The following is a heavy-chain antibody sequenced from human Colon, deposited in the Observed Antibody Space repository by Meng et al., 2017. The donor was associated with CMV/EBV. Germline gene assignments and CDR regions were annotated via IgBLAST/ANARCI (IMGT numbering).Heavy chain of an antibody. V-gene: IGHV3-23*01. CDR2: ISGSGGST. CDR3: AKAPSWYDY. D-gene: IGHD6-13*01. Sequence: GESLKISCAASGFTFSSYAMSWVRLAPGKGLEWVSAISGSGGSTYYADSVKGRFTISRDNSKNTLYLQMNSLRAEDTAVYYCAKAPSWYDYWGQGTLVTVSS. J-gene: IGHJ4*02. CDR1: GFTFSSYA.